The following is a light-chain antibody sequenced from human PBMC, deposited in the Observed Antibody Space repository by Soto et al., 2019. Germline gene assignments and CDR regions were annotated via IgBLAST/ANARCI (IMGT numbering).Light chain of an antibody. Sequence: EIVLTQSPGTLSLSPGQRATLSCRASESISRDYLAWYQQRLGQAPRLLIYGASSGATGIPDRFSGSGSGTDFTLTISRLEPEDFVVYCCQHFGTSPPYTFGQGTKLEI. CDR3: QHFGTSPPYT. V-gene: IGKV3-20*01. CDR1: ESISRDY. J-gene: IGKJ2*01. CDR2: GAS.